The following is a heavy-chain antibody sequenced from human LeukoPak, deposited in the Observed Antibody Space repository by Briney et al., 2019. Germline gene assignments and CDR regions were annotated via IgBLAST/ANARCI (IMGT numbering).Heavy chain of an antibody. CDR3: ARGYQLLLFDY. J-gene: IGHJ4*02. D-gene: IGHD2-2*01. Sequence: SETLCLTCTVSGGSISSGSYYWSWIRQPAGKGLEWIGRIYTSGSTNYNPSLKSRVTISVDTSKNQFSLKLSSVTAADTAVYYCARGYQLLLFDYWGQGTLVTVSS. CDR2: IYTSGST. V-gene: IGHV4-61*02. CDR1: GGSISSGSYY.